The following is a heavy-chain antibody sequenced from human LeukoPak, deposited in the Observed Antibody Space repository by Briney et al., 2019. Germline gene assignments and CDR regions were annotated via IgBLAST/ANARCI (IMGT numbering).Heavy chain of an antibody. D-gene: IGHD1-26*01. J-gene: IGHJ3*02. Sequence: SSETLSLTCAVYGGSFSSYYWSWIRQPPGKGLEWIGYIYYSGSTSYNPSLKSRVTISVDTSKNQFSLKLSAVTAADTAVYYCARHPSKSSGSYYGAFDIWGQGTTVTVSS. CDR1: GGSFSSYY. CDR3: ARHPSKSSGSYYGAFDI. V-gene: IGHV4-59*08. CDR2: IYYSGST.